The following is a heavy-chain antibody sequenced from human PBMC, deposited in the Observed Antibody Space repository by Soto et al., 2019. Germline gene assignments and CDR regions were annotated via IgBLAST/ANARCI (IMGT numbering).Heavy chain of an antibody. J-gene: IGHJ6*02. CDR3: ARGPSD. CDR2: ISYDGINK. V-gene: IGHV3-30-3*01. CDR1: GFTFTSYA. Sequence: QVQLVESGGGVVQPGRSLTLSCAASGFTFTSYAMHWVRQAPGKGLEWVADISYDGINKYYADSVKGRFTISRDNSKNTLYLQMNSLRAEDTAVYYGARGPSDWGQGTTVTVSS.